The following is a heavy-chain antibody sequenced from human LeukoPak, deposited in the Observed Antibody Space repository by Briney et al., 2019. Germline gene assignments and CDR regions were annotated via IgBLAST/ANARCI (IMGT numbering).Heavy chain of an antibody. V-gene: IGHV3-33*01. Sequence: GGSLRLSCATSGFTFRNYGMHWVRQAPGKGLEWVAIIYYDGSNQYYADSVKGRFTISRDNSKNTLYLQLNSLRAEVTAMYYCARDRGPSYFDYWGQGTLVTVSS. CDR3: ARDRGPSYFDY. D-gene: IGHD3-10*01. CDR2: IYYDGSNQ. CDR1: GFTFRNYG. J-gene: IGHJ4*02.